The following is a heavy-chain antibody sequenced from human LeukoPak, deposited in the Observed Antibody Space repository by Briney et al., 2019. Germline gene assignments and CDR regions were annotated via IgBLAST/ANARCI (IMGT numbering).Heavy chain of an antibody. Sequence: GGSLRLSCAASGFTFSSYSMNWVRQAPGKGLEWVSSISSSSSYIYYADSVKGRFTISRDNAKNSLYLQMNSLRAEDTAVYYCARNGVWFGELSYFDYWGQGTLVTVSS. V-gene: IGHV3-21*01. CDR1: GFTFSSYS. CDR2: ISSSSSYI. CDR3: ARNGVWFGELSYFDY. D-gene: IGHD3-10*01. J-gene: IGHJ4*02.